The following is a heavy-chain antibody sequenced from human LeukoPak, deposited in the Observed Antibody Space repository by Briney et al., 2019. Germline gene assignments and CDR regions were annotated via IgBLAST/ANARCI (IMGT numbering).Heavy chain of an antibody. J-gene: IGHJ4*02. CDR1: GFTFSSYG. Sequence: GGSLRLSCAASGFTFSSYGMHWVRQAPGKGLEWVAVISFDGSSKDYAQSVKGRFTISRDNSKNTLYMQMNSLRVEDTAVYYCATPPTVTRNYWGQGILVTVSS. CDR2: ISFDGSSK. CDR3: ATPPTVTRNY. D-gene: IGHD4-17*01. V-gene: IGHV3-30*03.